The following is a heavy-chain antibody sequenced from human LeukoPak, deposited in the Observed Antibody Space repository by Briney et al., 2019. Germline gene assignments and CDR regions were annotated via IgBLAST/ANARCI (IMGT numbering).Heavy chain of an antibody. CDR3: AKRGVGGVIVAIDY. CDR1: GFTFSNYA. CDR2: ISNNGGST. Sequence: GGSLRLSCAASGFTFSNYAMSWFRQAPGKGLEWVSGISNNGGSTYYADSVKGRFTISRDNSKNTLYLHMTSLRAEDRAVYYCAKRGVGGVIVAIDYWGQGTLVTVSS. V-gene: IGHV3-23*01. D-gene: IGHD3-16*02. J-gene: IGHJ4*02.